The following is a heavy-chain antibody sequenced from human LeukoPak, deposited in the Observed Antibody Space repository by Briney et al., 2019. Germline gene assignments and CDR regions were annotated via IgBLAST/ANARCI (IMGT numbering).Heavy chain of an antibody. D-gene: IGHD3-22*01. V-gene: IGHV1-69*13. CDR3: ARGMYYGSSGQGSDAFDI. J-gene: IGHJ3*02. CDR1: GGTFSSYA. CDR2: IIPIFGTA. Sequence: SVKVSCKASGGTFSSYAISWVRQAPGQGLEWMGGIIPIFGTANYAQKFQGRVTITADESTSTAYMELSSLRSEDTAVYYCARGMYYGSSGQGSDAFDIWGQGTMVTVSS.